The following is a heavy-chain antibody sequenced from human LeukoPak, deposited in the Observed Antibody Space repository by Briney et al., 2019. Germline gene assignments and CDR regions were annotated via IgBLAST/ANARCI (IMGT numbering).Heavy chain of an antibody. CDR2: IYHSGST. CDR1: GYSISSGYY. D-gene: IGHD5-12*01. J-gene: IGHJ4*02. V-gene: IGHV4-38-2*02. CDR3: ARKHPILRFYDY. Sequence: PSETLSLTCTVSGYSISSGYYWGWIRQPPGKGLEWIGSIYHSGSTYYNPSLKSRVTISVDTSKNQFSLKLSSVTAADTAVYYCARKHPILRFYDYWGQGTLVTVSS.